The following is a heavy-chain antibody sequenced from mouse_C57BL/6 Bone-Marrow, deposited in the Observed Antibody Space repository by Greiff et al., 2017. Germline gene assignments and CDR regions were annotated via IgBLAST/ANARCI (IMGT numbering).Heavy chain of an antibody. CDR2: IDPSDSYT. V-gene: IGHV1-50*01. CDR3: ARRGWDDY. D-gene: IGHD4-1*01. Sequence: VQLQQPGAELVKPGASVKLSCKASGYTFTSYWMQWVKQRPGQGLEWIGEIDPSDSYTNYNQKFKGKATLTVDTSSSTAYMQLSSLTSEDSAVYDCARRGWDDYWGQGTTLTVSS. CDR1: GYTFTSYW. J-gene: IGHJ2*01.